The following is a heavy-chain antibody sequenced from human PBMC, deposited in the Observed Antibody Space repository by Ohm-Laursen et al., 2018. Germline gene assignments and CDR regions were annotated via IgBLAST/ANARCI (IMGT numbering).Heavy chain of an antibody. J-gene: IGHJ5*02. D-gene: IGHD2-21*02. Sequence: SDILSLTWPVSGGSIRSGNYYWGCIRQPPGKGLEWIGSIYYSGNTDYNPSLKSRVTISVDTSKNQLSLKLSSVTAADTAVYYCARHAAYCGGDCYSRWFDPWGQGTLVTVSS. CDR2: IYYSGNT. V-gene: IGHV4-39*01. CDR3: ARHAAYCGGDCYSRWFDP. CDR1: GGSIRSGNYY.